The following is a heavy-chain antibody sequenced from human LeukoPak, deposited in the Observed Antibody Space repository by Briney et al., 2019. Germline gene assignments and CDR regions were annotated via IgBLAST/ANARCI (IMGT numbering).Heavy chain of an antibody. CDR3: AKDQSIGVTGTWDF. D-gene: IGHD6-19*01. Sequence: GGSLRLSCAVSGFTVSSNYMSWVRQAPGPGLEWVWIIYSGGRTYYADSVNGRFTISRDNSKNTLYLQMNSLRAEDAAVYYCAKDQSIGVTGTWDFWGQGTLVTVSS. CDR2: IYSGGRT. V-gene: IGHV3-66*01. CDR1: GFTVSSNY. J-gene: IGHJ4*02.